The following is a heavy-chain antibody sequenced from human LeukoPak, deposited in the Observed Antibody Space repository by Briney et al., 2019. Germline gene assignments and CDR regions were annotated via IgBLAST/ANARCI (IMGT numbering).Heavy chain of an antibody. CDR2: ISGANGNT. CDR3: ARDVGGPFSSGWYGVFDY. Sequence: ASVKVSCRASGYAFTTIGFSWVRQAPGQGLEWMGWISGANGNTNYAPQFQGRVTMTIDTSTSTAFMELRSLRSDDTAVYYCARDVGGPFSSGWYGVFDYWGQGTLVTVSS. D-gene: IGHD6-19*01. J-gene: IGHJ4*02. V-gene: IGHV1-18*04. CDR1: GYAFTTIG.